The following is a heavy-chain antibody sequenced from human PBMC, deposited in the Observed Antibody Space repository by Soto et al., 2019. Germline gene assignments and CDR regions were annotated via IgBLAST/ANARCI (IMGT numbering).Heavy chain of an antibody. Sequence: SETLSLTCAVYGGSFANYYWNWIRQPPGKGLEWIGEINYSGSTDYNPSLESRVTISVDTATNQVSLRMSSVTAADTAVYFCGRVVEGATRHTDFDSWGQGTLVTVSS. D-gene: IGHD2-21*01. CDR3: GRVVEGATRHTDFDS. J-gene: IGHJ5*01. CDR1: GGSFANYY. V-gene: IGHV4-34*01. CDR2: INYSGST.